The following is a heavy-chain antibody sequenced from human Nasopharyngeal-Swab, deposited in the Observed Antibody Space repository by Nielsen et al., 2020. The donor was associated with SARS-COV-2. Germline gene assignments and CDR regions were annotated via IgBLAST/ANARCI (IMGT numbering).Heavy chain of an antibody. CDR3: ARGEGITGTTPGAFDI. Sequence: WIRQPPGKGLEWIGEIYHSGSTNYNPSLKSRVTISVDTSKNQFSLKLSSVTAADTAVYYCARGEGITGTTPGAFDIWGQGTMVTV. CDR2: IYHSGST. J-gene: IGHJ3*02. D-gene: IGHD1-7*01. V-gene: IGHV4-34*01.